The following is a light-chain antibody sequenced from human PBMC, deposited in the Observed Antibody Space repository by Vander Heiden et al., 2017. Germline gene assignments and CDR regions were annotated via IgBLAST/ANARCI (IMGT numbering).Light chain of an antibody. CDR2: VAT. CDR3: QQTYSIPLT. V-gene: IGKV1-39*01. CDR1: HNIGRF. J-gene: IGKJ3*01. Sequence: QLTHSPPFLSASVGYRATITRRASHNIGRFLNRYQHQPGSAPRLLMNVATSLQSGVTSKFMGRESGTDVSLTGSGSGTEFTLTISSVQPDDFATYYCQQTYSIPLTFGPGTKVDIK.